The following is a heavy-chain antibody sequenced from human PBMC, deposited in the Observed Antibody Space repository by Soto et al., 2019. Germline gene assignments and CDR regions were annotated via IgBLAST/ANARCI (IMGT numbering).Heavy chain of an antibody. CDR1: GGSFSGYY. CDR2: INHSGST. Sequence: QVQLQQWGAGLLKPSETLSLTCAVYGGSFSGYYWSWIRQPPGKGLEWIGEINHSGSTNYNPSLQSRVTISVDTSKNQFSLKLSSVTAADTAVYYCARGKPRGYRYGSDWFDPWGQGTLDTVSS. CDR3: ARGKPRGYRYGSDWFDP. V-gene: IGHV4-34*01. D-gene: IGHD5-18*01. J-gene: IGHJ5*02.